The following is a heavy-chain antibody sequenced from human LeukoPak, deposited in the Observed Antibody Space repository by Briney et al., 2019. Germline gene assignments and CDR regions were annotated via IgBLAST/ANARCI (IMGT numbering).Heavy chain of an antibody. CDR3: TTCPGWGSGYCYYSKDV. D-gene: IGHD7-27*01. V-gene: IGHV3-15*01. J-gene: IGHJ6*03. CDR2: HTSKDDRGLP. CDR1: GFSFIHPW. Sequence: GGSVRLFCSASGFSFIHPWKTWLPPARGKGREWIGRHTSKDDRGLPDYAAPVQGRFTISRDPSKHNLYLEVNSLTTEAIAVYYCTTCPGWGSGYCYYSKDVWGKGTTVSVSS.